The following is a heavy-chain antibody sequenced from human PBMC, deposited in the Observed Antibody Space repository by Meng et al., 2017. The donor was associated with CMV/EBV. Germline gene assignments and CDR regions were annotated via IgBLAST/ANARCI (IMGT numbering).Heavy chain of an antibody. J-gene: IGHJ2*01. CDR3: ARDSSRRNDFWSGSGQGYFDL. Sequence: GESLKISCAASGFTFSSYAMHWVRQAPGKGLEWVAVISYDGSNKYYADSVKGRFTISRDNSKNTLYLQMNSLRAGDTAVYYCARDSSRRNDFWSGSGQGYFDLWGRGTLVTVSS. D-gene: IGHD3-3*01. V-gene: IGHV3-30*04. CDR1: GFTFSSYA. CDR2: ISYDGSNK.